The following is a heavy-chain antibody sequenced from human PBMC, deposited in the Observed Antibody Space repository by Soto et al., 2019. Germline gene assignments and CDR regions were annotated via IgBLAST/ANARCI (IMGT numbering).Heavy chain of an antibody. CDR3: ARDRRILLWFGELLIDYYYYGMDV. V-gene: IGHV3-33*01. CDR1: GFTFSSYG. J-gene: IGHJ6*02. D-gene: IGHD3-10*01. Sequence: GGSLRLSCAASGFTFSSYGMHWVRQAPGKGLEWVAVIWYDGSNKYYADSVKGRFTISRDNSKNTLYLQMNSLRAEDTAAYYCARDRRILLWFGELLIDYYYYGMDVWGQGTTVTVSS. CDR2: IWYDGSNK.